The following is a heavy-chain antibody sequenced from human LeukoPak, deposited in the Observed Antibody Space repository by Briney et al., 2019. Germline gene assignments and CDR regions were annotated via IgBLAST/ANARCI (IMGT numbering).Heavy chain of an antibody. CDR3: ARDLGYCSSTSCLGEGY. CDR1: GYSISSGYY. Sequence: SETLSLTCAVSGYSISSGYYWGWIRQPPGKGLEWIGSIYHSGSTYYNPSLKSRVTISVDTSKNQFSLKLSSVTAADTAVYYCARDLGYCSSTSCLGEGYWGQGTLVTVSS. CDR2: IYHSGST. D-gene: IGHD2-2*01. V-gene: IGHV4-38-2*02. J-gene: IGHJ4*02.